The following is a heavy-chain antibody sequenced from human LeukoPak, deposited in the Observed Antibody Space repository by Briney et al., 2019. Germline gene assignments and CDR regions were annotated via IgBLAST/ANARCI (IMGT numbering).Heavy chain of an antibody. D-gene: IGHD1-26*01. CDR1: GFTFSSYS. CDR2: ISSSSSTI. Sequence: PGGSLRLSCAASGFTFSSYSMNWVRQAPGKGLEWASYISSSSSTIYYADSVKGRFTISRDNAKNSLYLQMNSLRDEDTAVYYCARLFSGSYSYLFYWGQGTLVTVSS. V-gene: IGHV3-48*02. J-gene: IGHJ4*02. CDR3: ARLFSGSYSYLFY.